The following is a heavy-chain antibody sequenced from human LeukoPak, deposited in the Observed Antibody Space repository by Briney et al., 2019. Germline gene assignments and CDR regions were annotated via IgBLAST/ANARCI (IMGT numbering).Heavy chain of an antibody. CDR2: ISGSGGST. D-gene: IGHD3-22*01. J-gene: IGHJ4*02. Sequence: GGSLRLSCAASGFTFSSYGMSWVRHAPGKGLEWVSAISGSGGSTYYADSVKGRFTISRDNSKNTLYLQMNSLRAEDTAVYYCAKRRYYYDSGGYYGPFDYWGQGTLVTVSS. CDR1: GFTFSSYG. CDR3: AKRRYYYDSGGYYGPFDY. V-gene: IGHV3-23*01.